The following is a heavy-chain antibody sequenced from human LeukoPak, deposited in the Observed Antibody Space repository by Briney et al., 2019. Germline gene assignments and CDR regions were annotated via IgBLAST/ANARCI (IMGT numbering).Heavy chain of an antibody. CDR1: GFTFSSYA. J-gene: IGHJ4*02. V-gene: IGHV3-23*01. D-gene: IGHD2-2*01. CDR3: AKALSGVVVPAAIGY. Sequence: PGGSLRLSCAASGFTFSSYAMSWVRQAPGKGLEWVSAISGSGGSTYYADSVKGRFTISRDNSKNTLYLQMNSLRAEDTAVYYCAKALSGVVVPAAIGYWGQGTLVTVSS. CDR2: ISGSGGST.